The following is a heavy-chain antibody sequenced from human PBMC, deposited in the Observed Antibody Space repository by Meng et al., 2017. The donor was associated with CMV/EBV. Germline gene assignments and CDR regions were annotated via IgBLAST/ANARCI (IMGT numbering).Heavy chain of an antibody. D-gene: IGHD1-1*01. CDR2: IHYTGRA. CDR3: AERGGGY. Sequence: QVPLPQAGPGLVKPSETLSLTCRVSGVSIRTHYWSWVRQTPGKGLEWIASIHYTGRADYSPSLKSRLTISVDTSDSQLSLKLSSVTPADTAMYYCAERGGGYWGQGILVTVSS. J-gene: IGHJ4*02. CDR1: GVSIRTHY. V-gene: IGHV4-59*11.